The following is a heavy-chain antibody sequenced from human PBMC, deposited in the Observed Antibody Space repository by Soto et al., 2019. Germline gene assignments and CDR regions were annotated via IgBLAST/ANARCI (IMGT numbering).Heavy chain of an antibody. CDR2: IYYSGST. J-gene: IGHJ1*01. V-gene: IGHV4-61*01. CDR1: GGSVSSGSYY. CDR3: ARYEIIAAADEVLESQAYFQH. Sequence: SETLSLTCTVSGGSVSSGSYYWSWIRQPPGKGLEWLGYIYYSGSTNYNPSLKSRVTISVDTSKNQFSLKLSSVTAADTAVYYCARYEIIAAADEVLESQAYFQHWGEGTLVTVSS. D-gene: IGHD6-13*01.